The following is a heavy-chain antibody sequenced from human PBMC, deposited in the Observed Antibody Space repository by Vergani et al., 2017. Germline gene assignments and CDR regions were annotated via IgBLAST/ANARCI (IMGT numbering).Heavy chain of an antibody. Sequence: QVRLEESGPGLVKPSQTLSLTCTVSGSSIASGTYYWTWIRQPPGKGLEWIGYIYDSGDTKYNPSLKSRVTMSLDTSKNQFSLNLYSVTAADTAVYYCARGALWWLRQIDSWGQGTLVTVSS. V-gene: IGHV4-61*01. CDR3: ARGALWWLRQIDS. CDR2: IYDSGDT. CDR1: GSSIASGTYY. D-gene: IGHD2-21*01. J-gene: IGHJ4*02.